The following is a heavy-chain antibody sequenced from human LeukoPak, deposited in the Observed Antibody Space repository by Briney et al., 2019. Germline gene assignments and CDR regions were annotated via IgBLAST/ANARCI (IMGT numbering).Heavy chain of an antibody. J-gene: IGHJ4*02. CDR3: ALVTFGGVIAPFDY. V-gene: IGHV3-23*01. D-gene: IGHD3-16*02. Sequence: GGSLRLSCAASGFTFSSYAMSWVRQAPGKGLEWVSAISGSGGNTHYADSVKGRFTISRDNSKNTLYLQMNSLRAEDTAVYYCALVTFGGVIAPFDYWGQGTLVTVSS. CDR1: GFTFSSYA. CDR2: ISGSGGNT.